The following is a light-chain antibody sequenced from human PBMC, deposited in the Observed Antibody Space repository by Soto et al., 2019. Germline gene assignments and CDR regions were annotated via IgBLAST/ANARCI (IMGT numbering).Light chain of an antibody. CDR3: QLRTYWPQGGYT. Sequence: EIVLTQSPATLSLSPGERATLSCRASQSVSSYLAWYQQKPGQAPRLLIYDASNRATDIPARFSGSGSGTDFTLTISSLVPDDFAVYYCQLRTYWPQGGYTFGQGTNLEIK. V-gene: IGKV3-11*01. CDR1: QSVSSY. J-gene: IGKJ2*01. CDR2: DAS.